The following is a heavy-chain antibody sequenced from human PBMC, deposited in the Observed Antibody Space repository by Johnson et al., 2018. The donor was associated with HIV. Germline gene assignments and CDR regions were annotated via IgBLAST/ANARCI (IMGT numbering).Heavy chain of an antibody. CDR2: IYSGGST. Sequence: VQLVESGGGLVQPGGSLRLSCAASGFTVSSNYMSWVRQAPGKGLEWVSVIYSGGSTYYADSVKGRFTISRDNSKNTLYLQMNSLRPEDTAVYYCSRDRPAGLPVAFDIWGQGTMVTVSS. CDR3: SRDRPAGLPVAFDI. D-gene: IGHD6-19*01. V-gene: IGHV3-66*02. CDR1: GFTVSSNY. J-gene: IGHJ3*02.